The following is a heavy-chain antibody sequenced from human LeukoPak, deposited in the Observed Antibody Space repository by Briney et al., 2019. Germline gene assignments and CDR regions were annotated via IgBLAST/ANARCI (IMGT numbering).Heavy chain of an antibody. J-gene: IGHJ5*02. CDR1: GGTFSNFA. CDR2: IIPIFGTP. V-gene: IGHV1-69*13. CDR3: ARIVTIPAAMANWFDP. Sequence: SVKVSCKASGGTFSNFAINWVRQAPGQGLEWMGGIIPIFGTPNYAQKFQDRVTITADESTSTAYMELSSLRSEDTAVYYCARIVTIPAAMANWFDPWGQGTLVTVSS. D-gene: IGHD2-2*01.